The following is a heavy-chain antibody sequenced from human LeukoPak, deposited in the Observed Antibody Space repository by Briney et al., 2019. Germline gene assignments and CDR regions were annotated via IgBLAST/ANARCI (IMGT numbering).Heavy chain of an antibody. CDR2: IHHSGRS. CDR3: ARESSSWPYYFDY. Sequence: SQTLSLTCTVSADSLSSGGHYWAWIRQFPGKGLESIGFIHHSGRSRHNPSLKDRVAISVDTSRKQFALKLSSVTAADTAVYYCARESSSWPYYFDYWGQGTLVTVSS. CDR1: ADSLSSGGHY. D-gene: IGHD6-13*01. J-gene: IGHJ4*02. V-gene: IGHV4-31*03.